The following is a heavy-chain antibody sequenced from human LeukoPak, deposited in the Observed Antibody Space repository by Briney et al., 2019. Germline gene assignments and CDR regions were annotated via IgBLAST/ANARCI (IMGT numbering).Heavy chain of an antibody. CDR2: IKPDGSEK. Sequence: PGGSLRLSCAASGLTFSGYWMNWVRQAPGKGLEWVANIKPDGSEKYYVDSVKGRFTISRDNAKNSLYLQMTSLRAEDTAVYYCERGSGDYSGQGTLVTVSS. CDR1: GLTFSGYW. V-gene: IGHV3-7*04. CDR3: ERGSGDY. J-gene: IGHJ4*02.